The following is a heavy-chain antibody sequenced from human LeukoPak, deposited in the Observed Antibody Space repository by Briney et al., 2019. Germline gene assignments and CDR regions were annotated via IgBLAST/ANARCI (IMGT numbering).Heavy chain of an antibody. CDR3: ARLEHCSSTSCYVFYPPPHFDY. V-gene: IGHV3-20*04. CDR2: INWNGGST. Sequence: PGGSLRLSCTASGLLFGDYAMTWVRQAPGKGLEWVSGINWNGGSTGYADSVKGRFTISRDNAKNSLYLQMNSLRAEDTAVYYCARLEHCSSTSCYVFYPPPHFDYWGQGTLVTVSS. D-gene: IGHD2-2*01. J-gene: IGHJ4*02. CDR1: GLLFGDYA.